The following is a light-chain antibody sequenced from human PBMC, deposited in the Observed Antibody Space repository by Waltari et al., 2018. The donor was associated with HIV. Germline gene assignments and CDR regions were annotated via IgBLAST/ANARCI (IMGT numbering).Light chain of an antibody. V-gene: IGKV1-NL1*01. CDR2: AAS. CDR1: QGIRNS. Sequence: DIQMTQSPSSLSASVGDRVTITCRASQGIRNSLAWYQQKPGKAPKLLLNAASRLESGVPPRFSGSGSGTSYSLTISSLQAEDFAVYYCQEYYSASYTFGQGTKLEIK. J-gene: IGKJ2*01. CDR3: QEYYSASYT.